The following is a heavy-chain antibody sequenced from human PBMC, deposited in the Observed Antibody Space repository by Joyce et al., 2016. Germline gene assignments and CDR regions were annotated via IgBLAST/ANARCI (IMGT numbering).Heavy chain of an antibody. CDR3: ATNHATGGYCSSTSCNTLDY. V-gene: IGHV1-24*01. CDR1: GSTLSELS. D-gene: IGHD2-2*01. J-gene: IGHJ4*02. Sequence: QVQLVQSGAEVKKPGASVKVSCKLSGSTLSELSMHWVRQAPGKGLEYMGGFDTEDGKTGFAQKFQGRVTMTEDTSTDTAYMELSSLRSEDTAVYYCATNHATGGYCSSTSCNTLDYWGQGTLVTVSS. CDR2: FDTEDGKT.